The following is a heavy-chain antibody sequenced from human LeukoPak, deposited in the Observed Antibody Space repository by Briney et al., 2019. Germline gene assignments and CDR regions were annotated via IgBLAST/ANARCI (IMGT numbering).Heavy chain of an antibody. CDR2: IRTKTDGGTT. Sequence: GGSLRLSCAASGLTVSSTYISWVRQAPGKGLEWVGLIRTKTDGGTTDNAAPVKGRFAISRDDSRNMLFLQMNSLKIEDTGVYYCTTGGPRRHWGQGTLVTVSS. V-gene: IGHV3-15*01. CDR1: GLTVSSTY. J-gene: IGHJ4*02. D-gene: IGHD3-16*01. CDR3: TTGGPRRH.